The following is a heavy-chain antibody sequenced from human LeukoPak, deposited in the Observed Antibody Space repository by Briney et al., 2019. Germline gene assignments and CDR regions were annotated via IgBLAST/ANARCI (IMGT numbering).Heavy chain of an antibody. Sequence: GGSLRLSCAASGFTFSSYAMSWVRQAPGKGLEWVSAIIGSGGSTYYADSVKGRFTISRDNSKNTLYPQMNSLRAEDTAVYYCAKDLGPGSMATSPGFDYWGQGTLVTVSS. CDR1: GFTFSSYA. V-gene: IGHV3-23*01. D-gene: IGHD5-24*01. CDR3: AKDLGPGSMATSPGFDY. CDR2: IIGSGGST. J-gene: IGHJ4*02.